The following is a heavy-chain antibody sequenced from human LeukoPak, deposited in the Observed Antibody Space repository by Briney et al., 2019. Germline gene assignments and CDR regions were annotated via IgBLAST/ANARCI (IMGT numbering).Heavy chain of an antibody. CDR1: GASISSGRFY. J-gene: IGHJ3*02. CDR2: IYYSGYI. D-gene: IGHD6-19*01. V-gene: IGHV4-39*01. CDR3: ARQRETHSSGWHADTFDI. Sequence: SETLSLTCTVSGASISSGRFYWGWIRQPPGKGLEWIGSIYYSGYIYYNPSLKSRVTISVDTSKNQFSLKLSSVTAADTAVYYCARQRETHSSGWHADTFDIWGQGTMVTVSS.